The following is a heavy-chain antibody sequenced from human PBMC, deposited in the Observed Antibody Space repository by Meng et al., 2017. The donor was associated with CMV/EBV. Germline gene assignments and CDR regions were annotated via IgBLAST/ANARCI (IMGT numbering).Heavy chain of an antibody. CDR3: AREIGVARYDWYGMDV. Sequence: GESLKISCAASGFTFSSHSMNWVRQAPGKGLEWVSSISSSSSYIYYADSVKGRFTISRDNAKNSLYLQMNSLRAEDTAVYYCAREIGVARYDWYGMDVWGQGTTVTVSS. J-gene: IGHJ6*02. CDR1: GFTFSSHS. D-gene: IGHD3-3*01. V-gene: IGHV3-21*01. CDR2: ISSSSSYI.